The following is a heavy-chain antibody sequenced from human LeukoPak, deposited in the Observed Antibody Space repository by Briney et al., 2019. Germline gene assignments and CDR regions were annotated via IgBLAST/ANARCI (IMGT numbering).Heavy chain of an antibody. V-gene: IGHV3-48*03. CDR3: AREDTGVAFDI. Sequence: GGSLRLSRAASRFTFSSYEMNWVRQAPGKGLEWVSYISGSGIKHYADSVKGRFTISRDNAKNSLYLQMNSLRVEDTAVYYCAREDTGVAFDIWGQGTTVTV. J-gene: IGHJ3*02. D-gene: IGHD2-8*01. CDR1: RFTFSSYE. CDR2: ISGSGIK.